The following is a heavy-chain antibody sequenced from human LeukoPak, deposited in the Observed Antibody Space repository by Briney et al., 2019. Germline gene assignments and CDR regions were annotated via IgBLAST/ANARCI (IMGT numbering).Heavy chain of an antibody. CDR2: ISGSGGST. J-gene: IGHJ3*02. CDR1: GFTFSSYA. V-gene: IGHV3-23*01. D-gene: IGHD6-13*01. Sequence: PGGSLRLSCAASGFTFSSYAMSWVRQAPGKGLEWVSAISGSGGSTYYADSVKGRFTISRDNAKNSLYLQMNSLRAEDTAVYYCARDLGPRIAAAGEPDAFDIWGQGTMVTVSS. CDR3: ARDLGPRIAAAGEPDAFDI.